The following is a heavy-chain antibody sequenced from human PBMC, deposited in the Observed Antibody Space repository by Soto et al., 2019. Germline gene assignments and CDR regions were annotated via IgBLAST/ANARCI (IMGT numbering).Heavy chain of an antibody. CDR2: ISYDGSDK. V-gene: IGHV3-30-3*01. Sequence: QVQLVESGGGVVQPGRSLRLSCAASGFTFSSYAMHWVRQAPGKGLEWVALISYDGSDKDYADSVKGRFTISRDNSRNXLSXQMNSLRAEDTAVYYCARDYYKYYDSSGYYRSPAYWGQGTLVTVSS. D-gene: IGHD3-22*01. CDR1: GFTFSSYA. CDR3: ARDYYKYYDSSGYYRSPAY. J-gene: IGHJ4*02.